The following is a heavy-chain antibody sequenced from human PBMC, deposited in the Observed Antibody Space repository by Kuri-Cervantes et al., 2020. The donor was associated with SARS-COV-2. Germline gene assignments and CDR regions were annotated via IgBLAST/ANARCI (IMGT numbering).Heavy chain of an antibody. J-gene: IGHJ6*03. V-gene: IGHV3-74*01. CDR1: GFTFSSYS. D-gene: IGHD6-13*01. CDR2: INSDGSTT. CDR3: ARGASSSWYVYYYYYMDV. Sequence: GGSLRLSCAASGFTFSSYSMHWVRQAPGKGLVWVSRINSDGSTTNYADSVKGRFTISRDNTKNMLYLQMNSLRAEDTAVYYCARGASSSWYVYYYYYMDVWGKRTTVTVSS.